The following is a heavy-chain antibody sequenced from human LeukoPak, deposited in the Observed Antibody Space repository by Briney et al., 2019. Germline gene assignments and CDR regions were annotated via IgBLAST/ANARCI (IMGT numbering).Heavy chain of an antibody. CDR2: IKQDGTEK. J-gene: IGHJ4*01. V-gene: IGHV3-7*01. Sequence: GGSLRLSCAASGFTFNSYWMNWVRQAPGKGLEWVANIKQDGTEKYYVDSVKGRFTISRDNAKNSLYLQMNSLRAEDTAVYYCAKGGSDWGRGTLVTVSS. D-gene: IGHD1-26*01. CDR3: AKGGSD. CDR1: GFTFNSYW.